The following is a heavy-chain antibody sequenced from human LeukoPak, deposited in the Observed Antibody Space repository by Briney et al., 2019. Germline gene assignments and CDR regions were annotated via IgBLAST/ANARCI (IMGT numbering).Heavy chain of an antibody. Sequence: QTGGSLRLSCTASGFTFSSYTMTWVRQAPGKGLKWVSTITTGDGNTYYADSVKGRFTVSRDDSKNTLYLQKNSLRAEDTAVYYCAKDGGLWVSAHWGDSWGRGTLVTVSS. CDR3: AKDGGLWVSAHWGDS. J-gene: IGHJ4*02. CDR2: ITTGDGNT. V-gene: IGHV3-23*01. D-gene: IGHD7-27*01. CDR1: GFTFSSYT.